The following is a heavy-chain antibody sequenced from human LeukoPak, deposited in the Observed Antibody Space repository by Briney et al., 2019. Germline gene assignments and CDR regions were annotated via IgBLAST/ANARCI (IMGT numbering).Heavy chain of an antibody. V-gene: IGHV3-66*04. Sequence: PGGSLRLSCSASGFTFSSYTMSWVRQAPGKGLEWVSVIYSGGGTYYADSVKGRFTISRDNAKNSLYLQMNSLRAEDTAVYYCARPIFDPWGQGTLVTVSS. CDR1: GFTFSSYT. J-gene: IGHJ5*02. CDR3: ARPIFDP. CDR2: IYSGGGT.